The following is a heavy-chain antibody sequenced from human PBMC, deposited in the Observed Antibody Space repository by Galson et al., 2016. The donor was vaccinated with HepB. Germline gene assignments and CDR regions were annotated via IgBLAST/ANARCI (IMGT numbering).Heavy chain of an antibody. CDR3: ARLWSSAPGSVYDYYGMDG. CDR1: GFTVSNNY. Sequence: SLRLSCAASGFTVSNNYMSWVRQAPGKGLEWVSLIYSGGSTYYADSVKGRFTISRDNSKNTLYLQMNSPRAEDTAVYYCARLWSSAPGSVYDYYGMDGWGQGTTVTVSS. D-gene: IGHD6-13*01. J-gene: IGHJ6*02. CDR2: IYSGGST. V-gene: IGHV3-53*01.